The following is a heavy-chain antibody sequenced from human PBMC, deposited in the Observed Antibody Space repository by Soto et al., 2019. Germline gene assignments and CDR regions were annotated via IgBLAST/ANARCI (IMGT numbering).Heavy chain of an antibody. CDR2: ISSDGSNK. V-gene: IGHV3-30-3*01. J-gene: IGHJ4*02. CDR1: GFTFTFSSYP. CDR3: ARTHDYGDSF. D-gene: IGHD4-17*01. Sequence: QVQLVESGGGVVQPGTSLRLSCAASGFTFTFSSYPMHWVRQAPGKGLEWVAVISSDGSNKYYADSVKGRFTISRDNSKNTLYLQMNSLRADDTAVYNCARTHDYGDSFWGQGTLVTVSS.